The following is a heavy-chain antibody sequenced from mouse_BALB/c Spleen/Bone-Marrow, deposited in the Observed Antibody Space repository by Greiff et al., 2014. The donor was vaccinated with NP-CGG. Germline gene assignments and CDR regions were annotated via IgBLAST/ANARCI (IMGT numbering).Heavy chain of an antibody. Sequence: EVKVVESGGGLVQPGGSLNLSCAASGFDFSRYWMSWARQAPGKGQEWIGEINPGSSTINYTQSLKDKFIISRDNAKNTLYLQMSKVRSEDSALYYCARTAYYAMDYWGQGTSVTVSS. CDR3: ARTAYYAMDY. CDR1: GFDFSRYW. J-gene: IGHJ4*01. CDR2: INPGSSTI. V-gene: IGHV4-2*02.